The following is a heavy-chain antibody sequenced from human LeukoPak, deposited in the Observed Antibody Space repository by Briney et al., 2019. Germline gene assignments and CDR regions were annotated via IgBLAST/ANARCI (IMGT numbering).Heavy chain of an antibody. CDR3: ARRFDS. Sequence: GGSLRLSCAASGFTFSSYAMNWVRQAPGKGLEWVSYIGSSGGNNNYADSVKGRFTISRDNAKNSLYLQMNSLRAEDTAVYYCARRFDSWGQGTLVTVSS. CDR2: IGSSGGNN. CDR1: GFTFSSYA. J-gene: IGHJ4*02. V-gene: IGHV3-48*03.